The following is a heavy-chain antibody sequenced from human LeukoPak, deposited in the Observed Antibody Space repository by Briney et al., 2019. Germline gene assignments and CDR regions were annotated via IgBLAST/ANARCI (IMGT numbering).Heavy chain of an antibody. CDR2: IYYSGTT. Sequence: SETLSLTCTVSGGSVSSGSYYWSWIRQPPGKELEWIGYIYYSGTTNYNPSLNSRVTISVDTSKNQFSLKLNSVTAADTAVYYCARGGFDWQQFNWFDPWGQGTLVTVSS. J-gene: IGHJ5*02. CDR3: ARGGFDWQQFNWFDP. D-gene: IGHD6-13*01. V-gene: IGHV4-61*01. CDR1: GGSVSSGSYY.